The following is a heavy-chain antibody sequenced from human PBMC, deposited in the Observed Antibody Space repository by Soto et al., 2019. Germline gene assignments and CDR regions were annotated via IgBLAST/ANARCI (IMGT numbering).Heavy chain of an antibody. CDR3: ARQLGYSYGYFDY. V-gene: IGHV3-33*01. CDR2: IWYDGSNK. J-gene: IGHJ4*02. D-gene: IGHD5-18*01. Sequence: QVQLVESGGGVVQPGRSLRLSCAASGFTFSSYGMHWVRQAPGKGLEWVAVIWYDGSNKYYADSVKGRFTISRDNSKNTLYLQMNSLRAEDTAVYYCARQLGYSYGYFDYWGQGTLVTVSS. CDR1: GFTFSSYG.